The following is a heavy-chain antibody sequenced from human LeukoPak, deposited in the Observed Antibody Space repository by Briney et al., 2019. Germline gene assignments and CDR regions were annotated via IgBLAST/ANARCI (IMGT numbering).Heavy chain of an antibody. CDR1: GGSFSGYY. Sequence: SETLSLTCAVYGGSFSGYYWSWIRQPPGKGLEWIGEINHSGSTNYNPSLKSRVTISVDTSKNQFSLKLSSVTAADTAVYYCARARQNTFDYWGQGTLVTVSS. V-gene: IGHV4-34*01. J-gene: IGHJ4*02. D-gene: IGHD1/OR15-1a*01. CDR3: ARARQNTFDY. CDR2: INHSGST.